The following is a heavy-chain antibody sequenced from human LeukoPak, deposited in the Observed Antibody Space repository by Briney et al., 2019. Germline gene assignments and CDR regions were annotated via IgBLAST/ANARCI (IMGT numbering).Heavy chain of an antibody. J-gene: IGHJ4*02. CDR2: ISSSGSTI. Sequence: GGSLRLSCAASGFTFSDYYMSWIRQAPGKGLEWVSYISSSGSTIYYADSVKGRFTISRDNAKNSLYLQMNSLRAEDTAVYYCARGLEYYYDSSGYRRTSNFDYWGQGTLVTVSS. CDR1: GFTFSDYY. V-gene: IGHV3-11*01. CDR3: ARGLEYYYDSSGYRRTSNFDY. D-gene: IGHD3-22*01.